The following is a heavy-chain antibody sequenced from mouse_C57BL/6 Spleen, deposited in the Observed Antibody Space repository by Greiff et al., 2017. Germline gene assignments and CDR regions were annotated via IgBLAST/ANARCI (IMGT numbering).Heavy chain of an antibody. J-gene: IGHJ4*01. CDR2: ISDGGSYT. Sequence: EVMLVESGGGLVKPGGSLKLSCAASGFTFSSYAMSWVRQTPEKRLEWVATISDGGSYTYYPDNVKGRFTISRDNAKNNLYLQMSHLKSEDTAMYYCARVDYYGSSDYDMDYWGKGTSVTVSS. CDR1: GFTFSSYA. CDR3: ARVDYYGSSDYDMDY. D-gene: IGHD1-1*01. V-gene: IGHV5-4*03.